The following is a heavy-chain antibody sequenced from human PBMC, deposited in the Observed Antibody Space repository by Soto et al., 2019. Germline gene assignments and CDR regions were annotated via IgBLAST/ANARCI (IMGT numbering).Heavy chain of an antibody. CDR3: ARGGSDYGLDY. CDR2: IFPGDSET. CDR1: GDSFISWW. Sequence: GESLKISCKGSGDSFISWWIGWVRQMPGKGPEWMGIIFPGDSETRYSPSFQGQVTISVDKSISTAYLQWSSLKASDTATYYCARGGSDYGLDYWGQGTLVTVSS. D-gene: IGHD3-10*01. V-gene: IGHV5-51*01. J-gene: IGHJ4*02.